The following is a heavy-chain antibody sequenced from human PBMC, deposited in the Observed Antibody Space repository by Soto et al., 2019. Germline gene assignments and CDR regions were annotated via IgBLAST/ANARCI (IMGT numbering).Heavy chain of an antibody. V-gene: IGHV3-23*01. Sequence: GGSLRLSCAASGFTFSSYAMSWVRQAPGKGLEWVSAIGGSGTSTYFADSVKGRFTISRDNSKNTLYLQMHSLRAEDMAVYYCAKTPHVVVEASTWYYFDYWGQGTLVTVSS. D-gene: IGHD2-15*01. CDR1: GFTFSSYA. CDR3: AKTPHVVVEASTWYYFDY. CDR2: IGGSGTST. J-gene: IGHJ4*02.